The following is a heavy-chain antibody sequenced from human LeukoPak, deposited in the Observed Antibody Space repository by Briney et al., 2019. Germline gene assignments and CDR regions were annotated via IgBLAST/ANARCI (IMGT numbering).Heavy chain of an antibody. Sequence: GGSLRLSCAASGFTVSSNYMSWVRQAPGKGLEWVSVIYSGGSTYYADSVKGRFTISRDNSKNTLYLQMNSLRAEDTAAYYCARTAVYYYYYGMDVWGQGTTVTVSS. V-gene: IGHV3-66*01. CDR3: ARTAVYYYYYGMDV. J-gene: IGHJ6*02. CDR2: IYSGGST. CDR1: GFTVSSNY. D-gene: IGHD6-13*01.